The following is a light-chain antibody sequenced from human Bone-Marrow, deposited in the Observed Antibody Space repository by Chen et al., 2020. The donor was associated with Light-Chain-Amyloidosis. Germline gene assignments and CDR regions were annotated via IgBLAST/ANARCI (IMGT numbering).Light chain of an antibody. CDR3: QSADSSGTYEVI. CDR1: DLPTKY. J-gene: IGLJ2*01. Sequence: SYELTQPPSVPVSQGKTARITCSGDDLPTKYAYWYQQKPGQAPVLVIHRDTERPSGISERFSGSSAGTTATLTISGVQAEDEADYHCQSADSSGTYEVIFGGGTKLTVL. CDR2: RDT. V-gene: IGLV3-25*03.